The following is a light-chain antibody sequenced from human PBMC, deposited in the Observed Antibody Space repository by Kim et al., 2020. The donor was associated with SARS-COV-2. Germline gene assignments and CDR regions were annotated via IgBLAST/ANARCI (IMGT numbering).Light chain of an antibody. Sequence: SPGERATPSCRASQSVSRNYFAWHQQKPGQAPRLLIYGASSRATGIPDRFSGSGSGTDFTLTISRLEPEDFAVYYCQQYGSSPRTFGLGTKVDIK. V-gene: IGKV3-20*01. J-gene: IGKJ1*01. CDR1: QSVSRNY. CDR3: QQYGSSPRT. CDR2: GAS.